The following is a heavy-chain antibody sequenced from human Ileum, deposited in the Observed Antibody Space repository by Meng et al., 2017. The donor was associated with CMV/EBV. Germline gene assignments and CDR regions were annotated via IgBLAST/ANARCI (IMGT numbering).Heavy chain of an antibody. J-gene: IGHJ4*02. Sequence: QVQLQQWGALLLKPAETLSLMCAVQGSAFSDDYWTWIRQFPGKGLEWIGEINHRGNTNYNPSLKSRVTISIDTSRNQFSLKLTSVTATDKAVYYCARASPQRRFLSYWGQGTLVTVSS. D-gene: IGHD3-3*01. V-gene: IGHV4-34*01. CDR2: INHRGNT. CDR3: ARASPQRRFLSY. CDR1: GSAFSDDY.